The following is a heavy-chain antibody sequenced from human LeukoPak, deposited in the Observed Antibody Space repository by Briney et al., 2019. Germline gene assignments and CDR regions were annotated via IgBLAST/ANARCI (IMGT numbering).Heavy chain of an antibody. V-gene: IGHV3-33*05. D-gene: IGHD1-14*01. J-gene: IGHJ3*01. Sequence: GRSLRLSCAASGFSFGLYGMHWVRQAPGKGLEWVALMLYDGSGIYYADPVKGRFSISRDNSNSMFYLQMSSLRAEDSAVYYCARDLASGNHPDGFDVWAQGTLVTVSS. CDR3: ARDLASGNHPDGFDV. CDR2: MLYDGSGI. CDR1: GFSFGLYG.